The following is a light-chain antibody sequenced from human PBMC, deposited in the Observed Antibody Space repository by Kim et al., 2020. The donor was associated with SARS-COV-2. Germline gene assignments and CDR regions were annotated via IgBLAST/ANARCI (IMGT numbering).Light chain of an antibody. Sequence: SSELTQDPAVTVALGQTVRITCQGDSLRSYYATWYQQKPGQAPDLVFYGKNNRPSGIPDRFSGSYSGNTASLTITAAQAEDEADYYCNSRESSANHWMFGGGTQLTVL. V-gene: IGLV3-19*01. CDR2: GKN. CDR3: NSRESSANHWM. CDR1: SLRSYY. J-gene: IGLJ3*02.